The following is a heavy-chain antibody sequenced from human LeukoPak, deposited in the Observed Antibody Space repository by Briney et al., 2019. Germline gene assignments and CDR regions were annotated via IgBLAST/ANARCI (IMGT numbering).Heavy chain of an antibody. J-gene: IGHJ4*02. CDR1: GFTFDDYG. CDR3: ARVIGDYDILTGYYDY. Sequence: GGSLRLSCAASGFTFDDYGMSWVRQAPGKGLEWVSGINWNGGSTGYADSVKGRFTISRDNAKNSLYLQMNSLRAEDTALYYCARVIGDYDILTGYYDYWGQGTLVTVSS. V-gene: IGHV3-20*04. D-gene: IGHD3-9*01. CDR2: INWNGGST.